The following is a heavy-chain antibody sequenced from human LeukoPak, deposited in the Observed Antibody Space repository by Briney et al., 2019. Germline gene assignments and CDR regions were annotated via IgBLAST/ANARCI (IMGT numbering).Heavy chain of an antibody. CDR1: GFTFSSYG. CDR3: ARDSSTSSSYGMDV. D-gene: IGHD2-2*01. Sequence: GRSLRLSCAASGFTFSSYGMHWVRQAPGKGLEWAAVIWYDGSNKYYADSVKGRFTISRDNSKNTLYLQMNSLRAEDTAVYYCARDSSTSSSYGMDVWGQGTTVTVSS. CDR2: IWYDGSNK. V-gene: IGHV3-33*01. J-gene: IGHJ6*02.